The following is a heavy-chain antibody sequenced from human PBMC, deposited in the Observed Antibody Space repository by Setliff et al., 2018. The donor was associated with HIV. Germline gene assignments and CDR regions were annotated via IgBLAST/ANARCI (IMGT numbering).Heavy chain of an antibody. Sequence: PSETLSLTCAVYGDSLSGYQWTWIRQAPGKGLEWIGEINHRGSTIYNPSLKSRVTILVDTSKNEFSLKLASVTAADTAVYYCATVRVDHNWFDPWGQGTLVTVSS. CDR1: GDSLSGYQ. CDR3: ATVRVDHNWFDP. J-gene: IGHJ5*02. V-gene: IGHV4-34*01. CDR2: INHRGST.